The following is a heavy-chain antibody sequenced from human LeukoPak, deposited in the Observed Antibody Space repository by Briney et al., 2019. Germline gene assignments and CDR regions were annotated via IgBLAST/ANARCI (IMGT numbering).Heavy chain of an antibody. CDR3: AKSGRGGSGSYNPYYFDY. CDR2: ISGSGGST. D-gene: IGHD3-10*01. CDR1: GFTFSSYG. V-gene: IGHV3-23*01. Sequence: TGGSLRLSCAASGFTFSSYGMSWVRQAPGKGLEWVSTISGSGGSTYYADSVKGRFTISRDNSKNTVHLHMNSLSAEDTAVYYCAKSGRGGSGSYNPYYFDYWGQGTLVTVSS. J-gene: IGHJ4*02.